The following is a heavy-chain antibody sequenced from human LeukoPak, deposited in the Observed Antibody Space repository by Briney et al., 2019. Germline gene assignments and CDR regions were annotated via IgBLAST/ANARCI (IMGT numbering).Heavy chain of an antibody. CDR3: ARKNRTPHRNNWFDS. CDR2: INPGDSNT. J-gene: IGHJ5*01. Sequence: GESLKISCKGSGYSFTTYWIAWVRQMPGKGLEWMGIINPGDSNTKYSPSVQGQVTISVDKSIGTAYLQWNSLKASDTAIYYCARKNRTPHRNNWFDSWGQGTLVTVSS. CDR1: GYSFTTYW. V-gene: IGHV5-51*01. D-gene: IGHD1-1*01.